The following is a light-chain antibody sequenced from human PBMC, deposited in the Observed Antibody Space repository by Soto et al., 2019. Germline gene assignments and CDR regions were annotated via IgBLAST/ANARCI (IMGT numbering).Light chain of an antibody. V-gene: IGKV1-5*03. CDR3: QQYNSYSSWT. CDR2: KAS. J-gene: IGKJ1*01. CDR1: QSISSW. Sequence: DIQMTQSPSTLSASVGDRVTISCRASQSISSWLAWYQQKPGKAPKVLIYKASSLESGVPSRFSGSGSGTEFTLTISSLQPDDFATYYCQQYNSYSSWTFGQGTKVDTK.